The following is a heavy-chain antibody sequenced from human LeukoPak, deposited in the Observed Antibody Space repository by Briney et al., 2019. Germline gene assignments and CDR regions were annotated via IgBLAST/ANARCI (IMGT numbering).Heavy chain of an antibody. CDR1: GGSISSGDYS. CDR3: ARGVSSSWYYFDY. D-gene: IGHD6-13*01. J-gene: IGHJ4*02. CDR2: INWSGGT. V-gene: IGHV4-61*08. Sequence: ASETLSLTCTVSGGSISSGDYSWTWIRQSPEKGLEWIGEINWSGGTNYNPSLKSRVTISIDTSESQFSLKLSSVTAADTAMYYCARGVSSSWYYFDYWGQGTLVTVSS.